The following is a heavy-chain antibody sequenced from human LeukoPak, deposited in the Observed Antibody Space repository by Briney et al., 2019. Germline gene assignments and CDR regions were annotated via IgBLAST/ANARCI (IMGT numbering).Heavy chain of an antibody. D-gene: IGHD3-22*01. J-gene: IGHJ3*02. Sequence: GGSLRLSCAASGFTFGSFWMSWVRQAPGRGLQWVASMKGDGSLIYYADSVEGRFTISRDNARNSLYLQMNSLRAEDTAVYYCARTYYYDSSGYYWAKDAFDIWGQGTMVTVSS. CDR2: MKGDGSLI. V-gene: IGHV3-7*01. CDR3: ARTYYYDSSGYYWAKDAFDI. CDR1: GFTFGSFW.